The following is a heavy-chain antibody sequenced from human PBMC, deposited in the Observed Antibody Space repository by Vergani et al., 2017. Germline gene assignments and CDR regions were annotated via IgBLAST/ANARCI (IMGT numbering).Heavy chain of an antibody. D-gene: IGHD3-16*01. V-gene: IGHV4-39*01. J-gene: IGHJ2*01. Sequence: QMQLQESGPGLVKAPETLSLTCTVSGDSIISRSYYWGWIRQPPGKGLEWIGSSYNSGNGDSSSSLKSRVTISADTSKNQFSLRLTSVTAADTAVYYCASGRYYSDSTSHFRGRYFDVWGRGTLVTVPS. CDR2: SYNSGNG. CDR3: ASGRYYSDSTSHFRGRYFDV. CDR1: GDSIISRSYY.